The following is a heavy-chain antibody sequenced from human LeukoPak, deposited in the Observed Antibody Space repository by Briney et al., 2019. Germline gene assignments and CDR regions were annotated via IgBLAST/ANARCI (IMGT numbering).Heavy chain of an antibody. J-gene: IGHJ4*02. D-gene: IGHD6-19*01. CDR1: GGSFSGYY. CDR2: INHSGST. CDR3: ARLKAVAGKYYFDY. V-gene: IGHV4-34*01. Sequence: SETLSLTCAVYGGSFSGYYWSWIRQPPGKGPEWIGEINHSGSTNYNPSLKSRVTISVDTSKNQFSLKLSSVTAADTAVYYCARLKAVAGKYYFDYWGQGTLVTVSS.